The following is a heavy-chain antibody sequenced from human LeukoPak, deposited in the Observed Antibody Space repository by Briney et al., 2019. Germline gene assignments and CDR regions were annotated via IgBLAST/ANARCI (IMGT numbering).Heavy chain of an antibody. CDR2: VYYSGSTNYYSGST. Sequence: SETLSLTCTVSGDSISSSYWSWIRQSPGKGLEWIGHVYYSGSTNYYSGSTNYNPSLKSRVTISGDTSKNQFSLRLSSVTAADTAVYYRARGWRGDHFDYWGQGTLVTVSS. J-gene: IGHJ4*02. D-gene: IGHD3-16*01. CDR3: ARGWRGDHFDY. CDR1: GDSISSSY. V-gene: IGHV4-59*01.